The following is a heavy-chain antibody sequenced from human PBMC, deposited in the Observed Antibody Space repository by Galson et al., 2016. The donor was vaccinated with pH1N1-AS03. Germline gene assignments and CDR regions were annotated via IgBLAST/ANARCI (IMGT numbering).Heavy chain of an antibody. CDR3: AREPWGSTQGEY. D-gene: IGHD3-16*01. CDR2: IYGGGDT. CDR1: GFTINNNY. Sequence: SLRLSCAASGFTINNNYMSWVRQAPGKGLEWVSVIYGGGDTFYADSVKGRFTISRNNSKNTVDLQMNSLRVEDTAVYYCAREPWGSTQGEYWGQGTLVTVSS. J-gene: IGHJ4*02. V-gene: IGHV3-53*01.